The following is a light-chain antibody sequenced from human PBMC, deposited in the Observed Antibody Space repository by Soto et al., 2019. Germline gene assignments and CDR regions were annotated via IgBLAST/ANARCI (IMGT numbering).Light chain of an antibody. Sequence: QSVLTQPASVSGSPGQSITISCTGTSSDVGGYNYVSWYQQHPGKAPKLMIYEVSNRPSGVSNRFSGSKSGNTASLTISGLQAEDEADYYCISYTSSSSSDGFGTGTKVTVL. V-gene: IGLV2-14*01. CDR2: EVS. CDR3: ISYTSSSSSDG. J-gene: IGLJ1*01. CDR1: SSDVGGYNY.